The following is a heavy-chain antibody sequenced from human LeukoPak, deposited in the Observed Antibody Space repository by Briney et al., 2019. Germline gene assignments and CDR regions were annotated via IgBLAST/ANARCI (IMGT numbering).Heavy chain of an antibody. Sequence: GGSLRLSCAASGFTFSNYWMYWVRQAPGKGLVWVSRINGDGSSIAYADSVEGRFTVSRDNAKNTLFLQMNSLRAEDTAVYYCAPITRGGGNDYWGQGTLVTVSS. CDR2: INGDGSSI. CDR1: GFTFSNYW. D-gene: IGHD3-10*01. CDR3: APITRGGGNDY. V-gene: IGHV3-74*01. J-gene: IGHJ4*02.